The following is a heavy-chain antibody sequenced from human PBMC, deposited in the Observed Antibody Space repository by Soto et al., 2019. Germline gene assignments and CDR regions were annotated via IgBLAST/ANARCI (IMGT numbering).Heavy chain of an antibody. CDR2: IIPIFGTA. Sequence: SVKVSCKASGGTFSSYAISWVRQAPGQGLEWMGGIIPIFGTANYAQKFQGRVTITADESTSTAYMELSSLRSEDTAVYYCARGVGWLQLPTYPYYYYGMDVWGQGTTVTVSS. CDR3: ARGVGWLQLPTYPYYYYGMDV. CDR1: GGTFSSYA. V-gene: IGHV1-69*13. D-gene: IGHD5-12*01. J-gene: IGHJ6*02.